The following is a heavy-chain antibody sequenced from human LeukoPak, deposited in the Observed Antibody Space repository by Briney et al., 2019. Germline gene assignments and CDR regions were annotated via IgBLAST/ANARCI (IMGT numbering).Heavy chain of an antibody. V-gene: IGHV3-43D*03. D-gene: IGHD3-10*02. CDR3: AELGITMIGGV. Sequence: GGSLRLSCAASGFTFDDYAMHWVRQAPGKGLEWVSLISWDGGSTYYADSVKGRFTISRDNAKNSLYLQMNSLRAEDTAVYYCAELGITMIGGVWGKGTTVTVSS. J-gene: IGHJ6*04. CDR1: GFTFDDYA. CDR2: ISWDGGST.